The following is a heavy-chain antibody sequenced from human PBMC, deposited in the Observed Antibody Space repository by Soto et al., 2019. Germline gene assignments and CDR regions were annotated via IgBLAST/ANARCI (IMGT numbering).Heavy chain of an antibody. Sequence: WGAQTISGAPRVVNVCRYPLTSFHQAKGKCLEWVAAISGSGGSTYEAGSVKGRFTISRDNSKNTLYLQMNSLRAEDTAVYYCAKDTGLMGYSSGWHHYCGQGILVTVSS. CDR2: ISGSGGST. D-gene: IGHD6-19*01. V-gene: IGHV3-23*01. J-gene: IGHJ4*02. CDR3: AKDTGLMGYSSGWHHY. CDR1: VVNVCRYP.